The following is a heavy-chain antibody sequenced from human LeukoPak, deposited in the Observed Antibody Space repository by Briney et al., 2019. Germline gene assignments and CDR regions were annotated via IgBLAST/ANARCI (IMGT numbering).Heavy chain of an antibody. CDR1: GGSISSYY. J-gene: IGHJ5*02. V-gene: IGHV4-4*07. Sequence: SETLSLTCTVSGGSISSYYWSWIRQPAGKGLEWIGRIYTSGSTNYNPSLESRVTMSVDTSKNQFSLKLSSVTAAGTAVYYCARARAAAAGTGDRFDPWGQGTLVTVSS. CDR2: IYTSGST. D-gene: IGHD6-13*01. CDR3: ARARAAAAGTGDRFDP.